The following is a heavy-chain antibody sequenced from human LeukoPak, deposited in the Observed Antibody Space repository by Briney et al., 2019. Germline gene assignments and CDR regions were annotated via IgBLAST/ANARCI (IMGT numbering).Heavy chain of an antibody. J-gene: IGHJ4*02. D-gene: IGHD3-9*01. CDR3: AKNGKYYDILTGYLYYFDY. CDR1: GFTFSSYA. V-gene: IGHV3-23*01. Sequence: PGGSLRLSCAASGFTFSSYAMSWVRQAPGKGLEWVSAISGSGGSTYYADSVKGRFTISRHNSKNTLYLQMNSLRAEDTAVYYCAKNGKYYDILTGYLYYFDYWGQGTLVTVSS. CDR2: ISGSGGST.